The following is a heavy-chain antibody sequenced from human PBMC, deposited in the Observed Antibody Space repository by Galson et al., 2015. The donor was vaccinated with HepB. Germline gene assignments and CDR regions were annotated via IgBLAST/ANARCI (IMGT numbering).Heavy chain of an antibody. CDR3: VRHGDHRLDRFHMEV. CDR2: VDVEISYI. J-gene: IGHJ6*02. V-gene: IGHV5-10-1*01. Sequence: QSGAEVKKPGESPRISCQASGYSFSNFWISWVRQVPGKGLEWMGRVDVEISYINYNPSFRGHVTISTDESLATAYLSWNSLKASDTALYYCVRHGDHRLDRFHMEVWGQGSAVTVSS. D-gene: IGHD6-19*01. CDR1: GYSFSNFW.